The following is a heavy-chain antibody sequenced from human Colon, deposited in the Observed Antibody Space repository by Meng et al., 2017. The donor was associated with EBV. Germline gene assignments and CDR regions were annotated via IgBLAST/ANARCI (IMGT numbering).Heavy chain of an antibody. D-gene: IGHD2-2*01. CDR3: ARVRVIPAAVGFDY. CDR2: IYRGGGT. CDR1: GGSISTSDW. Sequence: GPLQGAGPGLVEPSGTLSLPCAGSGGSISTSDWGSWVRQPPGKGLEWIGEIYRGGGTNYNPSFKSRVTISVDTSNNHFSLKLSYVTAADTAVYYCARVRVIPAAVGFDYWGQGTLVTVSS. V-gene: IGHV4-4*02. J-gene: IGHJ4*02.